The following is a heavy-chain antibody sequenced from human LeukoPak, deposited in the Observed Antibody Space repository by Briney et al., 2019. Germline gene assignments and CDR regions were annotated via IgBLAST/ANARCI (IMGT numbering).Heavy chain of an antibody. Sequence: GGSLRLSCAASGFTFSSFAMSWVRQAPGKGLEWVANIKQDGSEKYYVDSVRGRFTISRDNAKNSLYLQMNSLRAEDTAVYYCVPGSHWGQGTLVTVSS. V-gene: IGHV3-7*02. CDR1: GFTFSSFA. CDR3: VPGSH. D-gene: IGHD1-26*01. CDR2: IKQDGSEK. J-gene: IGHJ4*02.